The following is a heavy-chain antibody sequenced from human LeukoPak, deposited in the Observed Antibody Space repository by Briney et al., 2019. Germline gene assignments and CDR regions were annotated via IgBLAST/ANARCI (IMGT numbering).Heavy chain of an antibody. J-gene: IGHJ6*03. D-gene: IGHD3-10*01. CDR2: IYSGGST. V-gene: IGHV3-53*01. CDR1: GFTVSSNY. Sequence: GGSLRLSCAASGFTVSSNYMSWVRQAPGKGLEWVSVIYSGGSTYYADSVKGRFTISRDNSKNTLYLQLNSLRAEDTAVYYCAKAGGSGSYYESYYYYMDVWGKGTTVTIFS. CDR3: AKAGGSGSYYESYYYYMDV.